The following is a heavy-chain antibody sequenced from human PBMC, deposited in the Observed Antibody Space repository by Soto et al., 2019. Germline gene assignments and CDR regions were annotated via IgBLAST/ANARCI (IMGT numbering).Heavy chain of an antibody. CDR3: TPLHHGDYVH. V-gene: IGHV3-15*01. Sequence: EVQLVESGGGLVKPGGSLILSCAASGFPFSNAWMSWVRQAPGRWLEWVGRVKTKADGGTTDYAAPVKGRFTISRDDSKDTLYLQMNSLKTEDTAVYYCTPLHHGDYVHWGQGTLVTVSS. CDR1: GFPFSNAW. D-gene: IGHD4-17*01. J-gene: IGHJ4*02. CDR2: VKTKADGGTT.